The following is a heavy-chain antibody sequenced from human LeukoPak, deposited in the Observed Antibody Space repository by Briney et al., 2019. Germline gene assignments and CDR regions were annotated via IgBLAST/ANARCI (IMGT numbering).Heavy chain of an antibody. V-gene: IGHV3-11*04. CDR2: ISSSGSTI. D-gene: IGHD6-13*01. J-gene: IGHJ3*02. Sequence: PGGSLRLSCAASGFTFSDYYMSWIRQAPGKGLEWVSYISSSGSTIYYADSVKGRFTISRDNAKNSLYLQMNSLRAEDTAVYYCARECRQQLIRDAFDIWGQGTLVTVSS. CDR1: GFTFSDYY. CDR3: ARECRQQLIRDAFDI.